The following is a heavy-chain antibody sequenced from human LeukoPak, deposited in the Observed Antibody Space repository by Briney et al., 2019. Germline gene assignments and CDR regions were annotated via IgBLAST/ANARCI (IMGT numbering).Heavy chain of an antibody. CDR2: IYYSGST. V-gene: IGHV4-59*08. CDR3: ARAYHSSWYLNWFDP. Sequence: SETLSLTCTVSGGSISSYYWSWIRQPPGKGLEWIGYIYYSGSTNYNPSLKSRVTISVDTSKNEFSLKLSSVTAADTAVYYCARAYHSSWYLNWFDPWGQGTLVTVSS. D-gene: IGHD6-13*01. J-gene: IGHJ5*02. CDR1: GGSISSYY.